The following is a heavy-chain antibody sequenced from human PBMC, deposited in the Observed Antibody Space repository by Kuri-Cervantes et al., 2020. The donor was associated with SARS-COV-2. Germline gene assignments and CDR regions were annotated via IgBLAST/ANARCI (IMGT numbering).Heavy chain of an antibody. V-gene: IGHV3-20*04. D-gene: IGHD6-19*01. CDR1: GFTFDDYG. CDR3: ARTLRIAVAGPQAHFDY. CDR2: INWNGGST. J-gene: IGHJ4*02. Sequence: GESLKISCAASGFTFDDYGMSWVRQAPGKGLEWVSGINWNGGSTGYADSVKGRFTISRDNAKNSLYLQMNSLRAEDTALYYCARTLRIAVAGPQAHFDYWGQGTLVTVSS.